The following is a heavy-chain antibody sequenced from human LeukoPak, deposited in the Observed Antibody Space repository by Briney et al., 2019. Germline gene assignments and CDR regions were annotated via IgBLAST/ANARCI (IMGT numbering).Heavy chain of an antibody. V-gene: IGHV3-30*18. Sequence: GGSLRLSCASSLSTFSTFSMHWVRQAPGKGLEWVAVLSYDGRDKHDADSVKGRFTISRDTSKNTLYLRRKSLRAEDTAVYSCVKDTEAYSSKYIFDYWGQGTLVTVSS. CDR1: LSTFSTFS. D-gene: IGHD6-13*01. CDR3: VKDTEAYSSKYIFDY. J-gene: IGHJ4*02. CDR2: LSYDGRDK.